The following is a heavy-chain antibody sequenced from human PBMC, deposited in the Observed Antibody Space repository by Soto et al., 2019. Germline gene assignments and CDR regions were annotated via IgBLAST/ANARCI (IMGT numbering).Heavy chain of an antibody. J-gene: IGHJ5*02. CDR3: ARAWGYSSSAHNWFDP. V-gene: IGHV4-34*01. Sequence: SETLSLTCAVYGGSFSGYYWSWIRQPPGKGLEWIGEINHSGSTNYNPSLKSRVTISVDTSKNQFSLKLSSVTAADTAVYYCARAWGYSSSAHNWFDPWGQGTLVTVSS. CDR2: INHSGST. CDR1: GGSFSGYY. D-gene: IGHD6-6*01.